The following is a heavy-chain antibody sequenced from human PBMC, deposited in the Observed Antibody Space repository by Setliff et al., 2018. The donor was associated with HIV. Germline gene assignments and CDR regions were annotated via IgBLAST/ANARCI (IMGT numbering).Heavy chain of an antibody. CDR3: ARDQPQDYDSLTGYYTGRYFDY. J-gene: IGHJ4*02. CDR1: GGSISGSSYY. V-gene: IGHV4-39*07. Sequence: SETLSLTCTVSGGSISGSSYYWGWIRQSPEKGLEWIGSIFHAGSTYYNPSLKSRVTISVDKSKSQFSLKLNSVTAADTAVYYCARDQPQDYDSLTGYYTGRYFDYWGQGTPVTVSS. D-gene: IGHD3-9*01. CDR2: IFHAGST.